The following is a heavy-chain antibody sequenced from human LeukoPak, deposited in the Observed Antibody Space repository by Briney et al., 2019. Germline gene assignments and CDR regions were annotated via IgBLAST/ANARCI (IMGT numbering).Heavy chain of an antibody. CDR3: ARVSVNILTAYADY. CDR2: ISYDGSNQ. CDR1: GFIFSNYA. V-gene: IGHV3-30-3*01. Sequence: GRSLRLSCAASGFIFSNYAMYWVRQAPGKGLEWAAFISYDGSNQYYADSVKGRFTISRDNSKNTLYLQMNSLRAEDTAVYYCARVSVNILTAYADYWGQGTRVAVSS. D-gene: IGHD3-9*01. J-gene: IGHJ4*02.